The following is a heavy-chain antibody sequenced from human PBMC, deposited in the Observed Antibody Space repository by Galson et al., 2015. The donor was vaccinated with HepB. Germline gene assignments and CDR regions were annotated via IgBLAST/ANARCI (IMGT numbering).Heavy chain of an antibody. J-gene: IGHJ3*02. CDR2: IWYDGSNK. D-gene: IGHD2-2*01. CDR1: GFTFSSYG. Sequence: SLRLSCAASGFTFSSYGMHWVRQAPGKGLEWVAVIWYDGSNKYYADSVKGRFTISRDNSKNTLYLQTNSLRAEDTAVYYCARDLVRVPAAIAGAFGIWGQGTVVTVSS. CDR3: ARDLVRVPAAIAGAFGI. V-gene: IGHV3-33*01.